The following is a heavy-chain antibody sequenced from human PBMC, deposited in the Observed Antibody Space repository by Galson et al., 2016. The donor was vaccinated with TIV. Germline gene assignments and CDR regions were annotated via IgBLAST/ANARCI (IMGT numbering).Heavy chain of an antibody. CDR2: IYYSGNT. J-gene: IGHJ4*02. Sequence: SETLSLTCTVSGSSINNYYWSWIRQPPDKGLEWIGYIYYSGNTNYNPSLKRRVTMSVDTSKDQFSLKLSSVTAADTAVYYCARHLFPYTFSAYWGQGTLVTVSS. CDR3: ARHLFPYTFSAY. D-gene: IGHD2-2*02. V-gene: IGHV4-59*08. CDR1: GSSINNYY.